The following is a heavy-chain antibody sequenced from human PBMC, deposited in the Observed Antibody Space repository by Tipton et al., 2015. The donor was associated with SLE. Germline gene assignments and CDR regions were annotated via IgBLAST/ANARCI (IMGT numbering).Heavy chain of an antibody. D-gene: IGHD5-12*01. V-gene: IGHV4-39*07. CDR1: GGSISSSSYY. CDR2: IYYSGST. Sequence: LRLSCTVSGGSISSSSYYWGWIRQPPGKGLEWIGSIYYSGSTYYNPSLKSRVTISVDTSKNQFSLKLRSVTAADTAVYYCAREYSGYDYRTFDHWGQGTLVTVSS. CDR3: AREYSGYDYRTFDH. J-gene: IGHJ4*02.